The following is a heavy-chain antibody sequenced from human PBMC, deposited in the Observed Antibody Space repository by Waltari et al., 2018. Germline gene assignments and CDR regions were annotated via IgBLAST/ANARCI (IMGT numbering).Heavy chain of an antibody. Sequence: QVQLQQWGAGLLKPSETLSLTCVVYGGSSSGYYWSWIRKPPGKGLEWIGEIKKNRRTNQHPSLKGRVTISIDTSKYQISLKLRSVTAADTAVYYCAGANTIFGVVRTWYYMDVWGKGTTVTVSS. CDR1: GGSSSGYY. CDR3: AGANTIFGVVRTWYYMDV. D-gene: IGHD3-3*01. J-gene: IGHJ6*03. V-gene: IGHV4-34*01. CDR2: IKKNRRT.